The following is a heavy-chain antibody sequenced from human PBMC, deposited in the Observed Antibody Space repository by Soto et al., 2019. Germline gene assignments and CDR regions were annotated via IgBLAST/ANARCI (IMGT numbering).Heavy chain of an antibody. CDR2: IIPIFGTA. CDR3: ARGHSSGRYSSGWYPGYYYYYGMDV. CDR1: GGTFSSYA. V-gene: IGHV1-69*13. J-gene: IGHJ6*02. D-gene: IGHD6-19*01. Sequence: SVKVSCKASGGTFSSYAISWVRQAPGQGLEWMGGIIPIFGTANYAQKFQGRVTITADESTSTAYMELSRLSSEDTAVYYCARGHSSGRYSSGWYPGYYYYYGMDVWGQGTTVTSP.